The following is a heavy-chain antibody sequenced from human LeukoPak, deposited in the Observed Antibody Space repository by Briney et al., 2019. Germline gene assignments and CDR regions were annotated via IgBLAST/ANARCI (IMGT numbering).Heavy chain of an antibody. CDR1: GGSISSGGYY. D-gene: IGHD6-13*01. V-gene: IGHV4-30-2*01. J-gene: IGHJ3*02. CDR3: ARDDRIAAAGTNDAFDI. CDR2: IYHSGST. Sequence: SETLSLTCTVSGGSISSGGYYWSWIRQPPGKGLEWIGYIYHSGSTYYNPSLKSRVTISVDRSKNQFSLKLSSVTAADTAVYYCARDDRIAAAGTNDAFDIWGQGTMVTVSS.